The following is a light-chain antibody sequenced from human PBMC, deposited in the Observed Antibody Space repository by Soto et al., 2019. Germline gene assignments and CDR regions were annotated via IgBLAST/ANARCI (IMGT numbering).Light chain of an antibody. CDR3: CSYAGSYTWV. V-gene: IGLV2-11*01. J-gene: IGLJ1*01. CDR1: SRDVGGYNF. Sequence: QSALTQPRSVSGSPGQSVTISCTGTSRDVGGYNFVSWYHQHPGKAPKLMIYDVSKRPSGVPDRFSGSKSGNTASLTISGLQAEDEADYYCCSYAGSYTWVFGTGTKVTVL. CDR2: DVS.